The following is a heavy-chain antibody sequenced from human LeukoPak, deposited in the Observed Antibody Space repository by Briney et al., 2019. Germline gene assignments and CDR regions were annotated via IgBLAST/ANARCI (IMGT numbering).Heavy chain of an antibody. CDR1: GYTFTSYG. CDR2: ISAYNGNT. CDR3: ARDDMGATTTRFDP. Sequence: ASVKVSCKASGYTFTSYGISWVRQAPGQGLEWMGWISAYNGNTNYAQKLQGRVTMTTDTSTSTAYMELRSLRSDDTAVYYCARDDMGATTTRFDPWGQGTLVTVSS. V-gene: IGHV1-18*01. J-gene: IGHJ5*02. D-gene: IGHD1-26*01.